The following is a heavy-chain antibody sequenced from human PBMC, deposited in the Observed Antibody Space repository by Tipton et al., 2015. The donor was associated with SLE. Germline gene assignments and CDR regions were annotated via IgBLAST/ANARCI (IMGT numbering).Heavy chain of an antibody. D-gene: IGHD6-13*01. Sequence: SLRLSCAASGFTFSSYWMHWVRQAPGKGLVWVSRINSDGSSTSYADSVKGRFTISRDNAKNTLYLQMNSLRAEDTAVYYCAKDGRQQPRPDAFDIWGQGTMVTVSS. CDR2: INSDGSST. CDR3: AKDGRQQPRPDAFDI. CDR1: GFTFSSYW. V-gene: IGHV3-74*01. J-gene: IGHJ3*02.